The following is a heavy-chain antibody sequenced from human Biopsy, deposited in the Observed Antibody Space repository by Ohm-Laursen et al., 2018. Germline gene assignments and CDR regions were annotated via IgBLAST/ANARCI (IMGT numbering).Heavy chain of an antibody. J-gene: IGHJ6*02. V-gene: IGHV3-66*04. CDR1: GFTVYNNY. D-gene: IGHD4-17*01. CDR3: AKPTTRYGDYIRYFSYYGLDV. CDR2: IYSGGDT. Sequence: SLRLSCAASGFTVYNNYMTWVRQAPGKGLEWVSLIYSGGDTRYADSVKGRFTISRDNSKNTLYLQMTSLRPEDTAVYYCAKPTTRYGDYIRYFSYYGLDVWGQGTTVTVSS.